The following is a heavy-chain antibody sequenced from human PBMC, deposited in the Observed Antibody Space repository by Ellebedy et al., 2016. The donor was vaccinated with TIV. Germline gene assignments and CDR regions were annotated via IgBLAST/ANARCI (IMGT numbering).Heavy chain of an antibody. CDR1: GLTFSSYA. CDR2: INHVGNT. CDR3: VRDCPLYGGTKGAFDI. D-gene: IGHD1-26*01. V-gene: IGHV4-34*01. J-gene: IGHJ3*02. Sequence: GSLRLSXAASGLTFSSYAMAWVRQAPGKGLEWIGEINHVGNTNYNPSLKSRVTISADTSKNQLSLQLNSVTPEDTAVYYCVRDCPLYGGTKGAFDIWGPGTMVTVST.